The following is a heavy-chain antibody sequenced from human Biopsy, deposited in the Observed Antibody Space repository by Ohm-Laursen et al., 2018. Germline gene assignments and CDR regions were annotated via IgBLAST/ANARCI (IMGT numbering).Heavy chain of an antibody. Sequence: SLRLSCTASGFTFSNYTMNWVRQAPGKGLEWVSAISGSGGHSNDADSVKGRFTISRDNAKNSLYLQMNNLRAEDTAVYYCARMGTRDCSGGSYKYDDGMDVWGQGTTVTVSS. CDR1: GFTFSNYT. V-gene: IGHV3-21*01. CDR3: ARMGTRDCSGGSYKYDDGMDV. D-gene: IGHD2-15*01. CDR2: ISGSGGHS. J-gene: IGHJ6*02.